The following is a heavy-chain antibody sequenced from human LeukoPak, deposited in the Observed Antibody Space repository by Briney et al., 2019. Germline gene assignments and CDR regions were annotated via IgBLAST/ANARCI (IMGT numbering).Heavy chain of an antibody. CDR2: ISGSVSST. V-gene: IGHV3-23*01. CDR1: GFTFSSYG. CDR3: AKDLLWFGELLRYYFDY. D-gene: IGHD3-10*01. Sequence: GGSLRLPCAASGFTFSSYGMSWVRQAPGKGLEWVSAISGSVSSTYYADSVKGRFTISRDNSKNTLYLQMNSLRAEDTAVYYCAKDLLWFGELLRYYFDYWGQGTLVTVSS. J-gene: IGHJ4*02.